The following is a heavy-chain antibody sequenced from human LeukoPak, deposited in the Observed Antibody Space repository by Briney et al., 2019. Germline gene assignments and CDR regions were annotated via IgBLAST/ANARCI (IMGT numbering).Heavy chain of an antibody. CDR1: GGTFSSYA. CDR3: STVLLWFGELLGYYYCGMDV. D-gene: IGHD3-10*01. CDR2: IIPILGIA. J-gene: IGHJ6*02. V-gene: IGHV1-69*04. Sequence: ASVKVSCKASGGTFSSYAISWVRQAPGQGLEWMGRIIPILGIANHAQKFQGRVTITADKSTSTAYMELSSLRSEDTAVYYCSTVLLWFGELLGYYYCGMDVWGQGTTVTVSS.